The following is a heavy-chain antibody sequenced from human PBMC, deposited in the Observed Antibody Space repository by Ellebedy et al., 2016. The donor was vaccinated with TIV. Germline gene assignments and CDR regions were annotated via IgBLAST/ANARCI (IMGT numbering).Heavy chain of an antibody. Sequence: GESLKISCAASGFTFSGYAASWVRQAPGKGLEWVAGLNANGVVIAYADSVKGRSTISRDNSKNTLYLQMSSLRPEDTAVYYCASSRYHYYVGNTIFAYWGQGTLVTVSS. D-gene: IGHD3-10*02. CDR3: ASSRYHYYVGNTIFAY. V-gene: IGHV3-23*01. J-gene: IGHJ4*02. CDR1: GFTFSGYA. CDR2: LNANGVVI.